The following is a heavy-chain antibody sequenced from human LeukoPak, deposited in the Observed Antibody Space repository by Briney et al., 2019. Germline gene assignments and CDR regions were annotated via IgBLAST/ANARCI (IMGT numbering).Heavy chain of an antibody. CDR1: GFTFSDYW. CDR2: IKQDGSEK. CDR3: ARYLYYFDSSGYYASDL. D-gene: IGHD3-22*01. V-gene: IGHV3-7*01. Sequence: GGSLRLSCAASGFTFSDYWMSWVRQAPGKGLEWVANIKQDGSEKHYADSLRGRFTISTDNAKNSLYLQMNSLRAKDTAVYFCARYLYYFDSSGYYASDLWGQGTLVTVSS. J-gene: IGHJ5*02.